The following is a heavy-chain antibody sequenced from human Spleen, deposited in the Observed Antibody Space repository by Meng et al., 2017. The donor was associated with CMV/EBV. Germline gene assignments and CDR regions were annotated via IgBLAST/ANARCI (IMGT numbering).Heavy chain of an antibody. Sequence: GESLKISCAASGFTFSSYAMSWVRQAPGKGLEWVSGINWNGGSTGYADSVKGRFTISRDNAKNSLYLQMNSLRAEDTAVYYCARDDQLLFKGNPRNYGMDVWGQGTTVTVS. V-gene: IGHV3-20*04. D-gene: IGHD2-2*01. CDR1: GFTFSSYA. CDR3: ARDDQLLFKGNPRNYGMDV. CDR2: INWNGGST. J-gene: IGHJ6*02.